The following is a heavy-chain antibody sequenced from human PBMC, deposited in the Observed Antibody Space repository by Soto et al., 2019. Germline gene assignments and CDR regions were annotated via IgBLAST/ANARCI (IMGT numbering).Heavy chain of an antibody. J-gene: IGHJ4*02. CDR2: ISWNSGSI. CDR1: GFTFDEYA. Sequence: EVQLVESGGGLVQPGRSLRLSCAASGFTFDEYAMHWVRQTPGKGLVWVSGISWNSGSIQYGDTVKGRFTISRDNAKNSLYLQMNRLRADDTALYYCTKGRYWGYLDGSGQGTLVTVSS. V-gene: IGHV3-9*01. CDR3: TKGRYWGYLDG. D-gene: IGHD3-10*01.